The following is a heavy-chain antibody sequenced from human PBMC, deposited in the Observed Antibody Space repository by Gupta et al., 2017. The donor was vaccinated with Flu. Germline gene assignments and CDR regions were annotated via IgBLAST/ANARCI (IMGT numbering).Heavy chain of an antibody. CDR2: ITPISGTT. CDR3: ARGFSSSYAHYYGMDV. V-gene: IGHV1-69*06. J-gene: IGHJ6*02. Sequence: QMQLVQSGAEVKKSGSSVKVSCKASGGTFSSTYAISWARQGPGQGLEWMGGITPISGTTNYAHKFQGRVTITADKSTSTAYMELSSLRSEDSAVYFCARGFSSSYAHYYGMDVWGQGTTVTVSS. CDR1: GGTFSSTYA. D-gene: IGHD6-6*01.